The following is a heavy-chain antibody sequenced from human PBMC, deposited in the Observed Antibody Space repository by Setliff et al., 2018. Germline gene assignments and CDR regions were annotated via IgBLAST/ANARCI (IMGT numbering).Heavy chain of an antibody. Sequence: ASVKVSCKASGYTFTTYYMHWVRQAPGQGLEWMGVINPNGGSTSYAQRIQGRVTMTRDTSTSTFYMDLRSLRSEDTAVYYCARAGDAASGRKGVFDHWGQGTLVTVSS. J-gene: IGHJ4*02. CDR2: INPNGGST. V-gene: IGHV1-46*01. CDR3: ARAGDAASGRKGVFDH. CDR1: GYTFTTYY. D-gene: IGHD1-26*01.